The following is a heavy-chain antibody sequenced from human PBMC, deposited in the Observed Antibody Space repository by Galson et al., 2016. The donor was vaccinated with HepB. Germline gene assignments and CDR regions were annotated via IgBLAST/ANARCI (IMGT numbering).Heavy chain of an antibody. J-gene: IGHJ4*02. CDR3: TSEFDY. CDR1: GFSFSNAW. Sequence: SLRLSCAASGFSFSNAWMNWVRQAPGKGLEWVGRIKNKAEGGTRDYAAPVKGRFTISRDDSKNTLYLQMNSLKTEDTAIYYCTSEFDYWGQGTLVIVSS. V-gene: IGHV3-15*07. CDR2: IKNKAEGGTR.